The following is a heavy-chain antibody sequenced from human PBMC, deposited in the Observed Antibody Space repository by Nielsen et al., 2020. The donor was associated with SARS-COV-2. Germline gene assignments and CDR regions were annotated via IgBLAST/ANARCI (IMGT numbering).Heavy chain of an antibody. CDR1: GFTFSTYG. J-gene: IGHJ4*02. V-gene: IGHV3-30*18. D-gene: IGHD2-15*01. CDR3: AKDWTAIVVVPSGGVDY. CDR2: ISYDGSNK. Sequence: GGSLRLSCAASGFTFSTYGMHWVRQAPGKGLEWVAAISYDGSNKYYVDSVKGRFTISRDNSKNTLYLQMSSLREEDTAVYYCAKDWTAIVVVPSGGVDYWCQGTRVTVSS.